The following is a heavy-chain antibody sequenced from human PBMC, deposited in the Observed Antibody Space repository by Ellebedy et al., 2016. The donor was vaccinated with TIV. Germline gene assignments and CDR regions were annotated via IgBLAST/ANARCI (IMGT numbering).Heavy chain of an antibody. J-gene: IGHJ3*02. CDR1: GFTFSGYY. CDR2: ISSSGSTI. CDR3: AATSWVDAFDI. V-gene: IGHV3-11*01. D-gene: IGHD3-16*01. Sequence: PGGSLRLSCAASGFTFSGYYMSWFRQAPGKGPEWVSYISSSGSTIYYADSVKGRFTISRDNAKNSLYLQMNSLRAEDTAVYYCAATSWVDAFDIWGQGTMVTVSS.